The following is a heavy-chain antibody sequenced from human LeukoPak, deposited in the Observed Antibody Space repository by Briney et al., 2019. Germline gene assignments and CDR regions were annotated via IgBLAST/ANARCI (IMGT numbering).Heavy chain of an antibody. J-gene: IGHJ4*02. V-gene: IGHV1-2*02. CDR3: ASALRSPAIDY. CDR2: INPNSGGT. Sequence: ASVKVSCKASGYTFTGYYMHWVRQAPGQGLEWMGWINPNSGGTNCAQKFRGRVTMTRDTSISTAYMELSRLRSDDTAVYYCASALRSPAIDYWGQGTLVTVSS. CDR1: GYTFTGYY. D-gene: IGHD2-15*01.